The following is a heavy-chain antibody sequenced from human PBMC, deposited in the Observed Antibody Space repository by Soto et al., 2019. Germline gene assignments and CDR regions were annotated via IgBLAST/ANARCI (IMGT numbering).Heavy chain of an antibody. J-gene: IGHJ6*02. CDR1: GGSISSGDYY. V-gene: IGHV4-30-4*01. D-gene: IGHD3-22*01. Sequence: SETLSLTCTVSGGSISSGDYYWSWLRQPPGKGLEWIGYIYYSGSTYYNPSLKSRVTISVDTSKNQFSLKLSSVTAADTAVYYCASLYSSGYYYGYYYGMDVWGQGTTVTVSS. CDR2: IYYSGST. CDR3: ASLYSSGYYYGYYYGMDV.